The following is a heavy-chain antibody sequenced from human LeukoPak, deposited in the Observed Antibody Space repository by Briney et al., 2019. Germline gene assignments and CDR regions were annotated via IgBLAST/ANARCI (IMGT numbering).Heavy chain of an antibody. CDR2: IRYDGSNK. CDR1: GFTFSSYG. CDR3: AKDYSYDSSGYTDY. Sequence: QSGGSLRLSCAASGFTFSSYGMHWVRQAPGKGLEWVAFIRYDGSNKYYADSVKGRFTISRDNSKNTLYLQMNSLRAEDTALYYCAKDYSYDSSGYTDYWGQGTPVTVSS. J-gene: IGHJ4*02. D-gene: IGHD3-22*01. V-gene: IGHV3-30*02.